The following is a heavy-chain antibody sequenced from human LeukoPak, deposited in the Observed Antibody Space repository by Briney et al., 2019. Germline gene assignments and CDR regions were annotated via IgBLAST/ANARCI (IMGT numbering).Heavy chain of an antibody. J-gene: IGHJ4*02. CDR1: GDSNTNSIYY. CDR3: AREYTLYRSGWFLDY. Sequence: SETLSLTCTVSGDSNTNSIYYWGWLRQSPGKGLEWIGSIDYSGSTYYNPSLKSRATISIDTSKNQFSLKLGSVTAADTAVYYCAREYTLYRSGWFLDYWGQGTLVTVSS. CDR2: IDYSGST. V-gene: IGHV4-39*07. D-gene: IGHD6-19*01.